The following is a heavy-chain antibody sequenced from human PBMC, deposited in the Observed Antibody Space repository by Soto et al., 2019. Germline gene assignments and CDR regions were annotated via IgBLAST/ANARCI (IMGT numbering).Heavy chain of an antibody. Sequence: QLQLQESGPGLVKPSETLSLTCTVSGGSISSSSYYWGWIRQPPGKGLEWIGSIYYSGSTYYNPSLKSRVTLSVNTPKYXFSLKLSSVTAADTAVYYCARERGYCSGGSCPVDYWGQGTLVTVSS. CDR1: GGSISSSSYY. J-gene: IGHJ4*02. CDR3: ARERGYCSGGSCPVDY. CDR2: IYYSGST. D-gene: IGHD2-15*01. V-gene: IGHV4-39*02.